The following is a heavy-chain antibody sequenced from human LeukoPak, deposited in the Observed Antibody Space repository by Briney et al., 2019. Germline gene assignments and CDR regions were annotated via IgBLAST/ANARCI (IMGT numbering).Heavy chain of an antibody. CDR2: ISSSSSYI. Sequence: PGGSLRLSCAASGFTFSSYSMNWVRQAPGKGLEWVSSISSSSSYIYYADSVKGRFTISRDNSKNTLYLQMNSLRAEDTAVYYCAKNYYDILTGFDYWGQGTLVTVSS. CDR1: GFTFSSYS. CDR3: AKNYYDILTGFDY. J-gene: IGHJ4*02. V-gene: IGHV3-21*04. D-gene: IGHD3-9*01.